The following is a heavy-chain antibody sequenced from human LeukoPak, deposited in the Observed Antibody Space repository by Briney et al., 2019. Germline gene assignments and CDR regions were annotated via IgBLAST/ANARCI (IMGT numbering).Heavy chain of an antibody. CDR3: ARDPYGDYFDY. J-gene: IGHJ4*02. CDR2: LYSGGNT. V-gene: IGHV3-53*01. CDR1: GFTVSSNY. D-gene: IGHD4-17*01. Sequence: GGPLRLSCAASGFTVSSNYMSWVRQAPGKGLEWVSVLYSGGNTYYADSVKGRFTISRDNSKNTLYLQMNSLRAEDTAVYYCARDPYGDYFDYWGQGTLVTVSS.